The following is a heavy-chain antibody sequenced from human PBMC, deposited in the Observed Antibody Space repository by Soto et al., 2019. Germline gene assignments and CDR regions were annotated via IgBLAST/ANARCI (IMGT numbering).Heavy chain of an antibody. J-gene: IGHJ6*02. Sequence: GASVKVSCKASGYTFTGYCMHWVRQAPGQGLDWMGLINPNSGGTNYAQKFQGWVTMTRDTSISTAYMELSRLRSDDTAVYYCARDRPPSLVVAATFSMDVWGQGTTVTVSS. CDR2: INPNSGGT. CDR1: GYTFTGYC. CDR3: ARDRPPSLVVAATFSMDV. D-gene: IGHD2-15*01. V-gene: IGHV1-2*04.